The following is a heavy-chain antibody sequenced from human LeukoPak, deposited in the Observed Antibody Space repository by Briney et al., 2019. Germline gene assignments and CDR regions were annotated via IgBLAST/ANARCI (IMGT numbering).Heavy chain of an antibody. J-gene: IGHJ4*02. CDR3: AGTMTTEAAIFDY. V-gene: IGHV4-59*06. CDR2: IYYSGST. D-gene: IGHD4-11*01. CDR1: GGSFSGYY. Sequence: SETLSLTCAVYGGSFSGYYWSWIRQPPGKGLEWIGYIYYSGSTYYNPSLKSRVTISVDTSKNQFSLKLSSVTAADTAVYYCAGTMTTEAAIFDYWGQGTLVTVSS.